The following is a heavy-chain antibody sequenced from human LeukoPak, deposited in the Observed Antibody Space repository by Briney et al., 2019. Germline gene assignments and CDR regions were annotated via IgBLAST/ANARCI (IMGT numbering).Heavy chain of an antibody. CDR3: ARWDDSAWAFGT. Sequence: PSETLSLTFIVSGASITTYSWNWLRQSPGKGLEWIGYFSLGGSGTTSYTSSLKSRVTIPRDTSKNQLSLKLTSVTAADTAVYYCARWDDSAWAFGTWGPGTLVTVSS. CDR2: FSLGGSGTT. V-gene: IGHV4-59*08. CDR1: GASITTYS. D-gene: IGHD6-19*01. J-gene: IGHJ5*02.